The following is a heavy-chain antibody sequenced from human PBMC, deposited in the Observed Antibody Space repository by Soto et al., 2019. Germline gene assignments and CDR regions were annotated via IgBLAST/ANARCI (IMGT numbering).Heavy chain of an antibody. Sequence: QVQLQESGPGLVKPSQTLSLTCTVSGGSISSGDYYWSWIRQPPGKGLEWIGYIYYSGSTYYNPSLKSRVTISVDTSKNQFSLKLSSVTAADTAVYYCARVGRYSSSWYVWSDPHWYFDLWGRGTLVTVSS. CDR1: GGSISSGDYY. V-gene: IGHV4-30-4*01. D-gene: IGHD6-13*01. J-gene: IGHJ2*01. CDR3: ARVGRYSSSWYVWSDPHWYFDL. CDR2: IYYSGST.